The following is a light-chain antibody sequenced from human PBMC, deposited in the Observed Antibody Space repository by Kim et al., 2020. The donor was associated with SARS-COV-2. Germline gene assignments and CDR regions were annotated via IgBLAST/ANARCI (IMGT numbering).Light chain of an antibody. CDR2: TDN. J-gene: IGLJ3*02. CDR3: AAWDDSLSGRV. V-gene: IGLV1-44*01. CDR1: RSNSGSNT. Sequence: GQRVTISCSGSRSNSGSNTVNWYQHLPGTAPKVLMYTDNERPSGVPDRFSGSKSGTSASLVISALQSEDEADYYCAAWDDSLSGRVFGGGTKLTVL.